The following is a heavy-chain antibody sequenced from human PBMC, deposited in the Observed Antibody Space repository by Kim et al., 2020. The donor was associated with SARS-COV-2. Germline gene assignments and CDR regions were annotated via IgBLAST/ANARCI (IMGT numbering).Heavy chain of an antibody. CDR3: ARGEPPMVRGVINY. Sequence: GGSLRLSCAASGFTFSSYSMNWVRQAPGKGLEWVSSISSSSSYIYYADSVKGRFTISRDNAKNSLYLQMNSLRAEDTAVYYCARGEPPMVRGVINYWGQGTLVTVSS. V-gene: IGHV3-21*01. D-gene: IGHD3-10*01. CDR2: ISSSSSYI. CDR1: GFTFSSYS. J-gene: IGHJ4*02.